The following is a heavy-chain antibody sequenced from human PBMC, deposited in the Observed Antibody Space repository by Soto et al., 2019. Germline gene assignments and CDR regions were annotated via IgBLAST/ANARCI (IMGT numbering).Heavy chain of an antibody. CDR3: ARGEDSSGWYERGFDY. CDR2: IIPIFGTA. CDR1: GGTFSSYA. J-gene: IGHJ4*02. V-gene: IGHV1-69*05. Sequence: QVQLVQSGAEVKKPGSSVKVSCKASGGTFSSYAISWVRQAPGQGLEWMGGIIPIFGTANYAQKFQGRVTITXXEXTXXAYMELSSLRSEDTAVYYCARGEDSSGWYERGFDYWGQGTLVTVSS. D-gene: IGHD6-19*01.